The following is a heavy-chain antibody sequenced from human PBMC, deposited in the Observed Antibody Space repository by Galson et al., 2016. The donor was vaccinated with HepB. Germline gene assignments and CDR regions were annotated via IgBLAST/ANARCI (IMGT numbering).Heavy chain of an antibody. V-gene: IGHV3-23*01. CDR3: ASGRDFWSGYYAGRDYYYYYGMDC. CDR2: ISGSGGST. CDR1: GFTFSSYA. Sequence: SLRLSCAASGFTFSSYAMSWVRQAPGKGLEWVSAISGSGGSTYYADSVKGRFTISRDNSKNTLYLQMNSLRAEDTAVYYCASGRDFWSGYYAGRDYYYYYGMDCWGQGTTVTVSS. D-gene: IGHD3-3*01. J-gene: IGHJ6*02.